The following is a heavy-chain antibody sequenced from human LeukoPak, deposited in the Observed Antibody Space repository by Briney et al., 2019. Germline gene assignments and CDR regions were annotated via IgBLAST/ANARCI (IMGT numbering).Heavy chain of an antibody. Sequence: PGASLRLSCAASGFTFSHFGMHWVRQAPGKGLEYVSAISTSGGTTYYAHSVKGRFTISRDNSKNTLYLQMSSLRPEDTAVYYCVKGGVTIIRGVIFDYWGQGTLVTVSS. J-gene: IGHJ4*02. D-gene: IGHD3-10*01. CDR1: GFTFSHFG. CDR3: VKGGVTIIRGVIFDY. CDR2: ISTSGGTT. V-gene: IGHV3-64D*06.